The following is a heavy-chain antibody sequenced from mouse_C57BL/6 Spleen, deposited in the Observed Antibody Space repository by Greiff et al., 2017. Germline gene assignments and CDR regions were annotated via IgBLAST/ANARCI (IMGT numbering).Heavy chain of an antibody. D-gene: IGHD2-4*01. CDR1: GYTFTSYW. CDR2: INPSNGGT. V-gene: IGHV1-53*01. Sequence: QVQLQQPGTELVKPGASVTLSCKASGYTFTSYWMHWVKQRPGQGLEWIGNINPSNGGTNYNEKFKSKATLTVDKSSSTAYMQRSSLTSEDSAVYYCAREDYDGYYFDCWGQGTTLTVAS. CDR3: AREDYDGYYFDC. J-gene: IGHJ2*01.